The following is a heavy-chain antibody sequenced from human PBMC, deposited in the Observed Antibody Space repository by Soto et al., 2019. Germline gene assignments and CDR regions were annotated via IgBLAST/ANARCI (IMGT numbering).Heavy chain of an antibody. Sequence: QVQLVQSGAELRKPGASVKVSCKGSGYSFSSYGINWVRQAPGQGLEWMGWINPYNGNRNYAQKFEDRVNITTVTSANTAYMELRSLKSDDTATYYCARDRLRVYDNSGFYSWGQGTLVNVSS. D-gene: IGHD3-22*01. CDR2: INPYNGNR. V-gene: IGHV1-18*01. J-gene: IGHJ5*01. CDR3: ARDRLRVYDNSGFYS. CDR1: GYSFSSYG.